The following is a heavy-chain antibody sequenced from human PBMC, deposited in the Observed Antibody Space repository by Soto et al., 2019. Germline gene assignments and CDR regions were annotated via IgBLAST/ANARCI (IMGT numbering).Heavy chain of an antibody. V-gene: IGHV3-48*03. J-gene: IGHJ4*02. CDR3: VRDPLGYYDTSGHFDY. CDR1: GFTFSSYE. CDR2: VSSGGDTK. Sequence: VGSLRLSCVASGFTFSSYEMNWVRQAPGKGLEWVSYVSSGGDTKYYADSVRGRFILTRDNAKSSLFLQMNSLRAEDTAFYYCVRDPLGYYDTSGHFDYWGQGALVTVSS. D-gene: IGHD3-22*01.